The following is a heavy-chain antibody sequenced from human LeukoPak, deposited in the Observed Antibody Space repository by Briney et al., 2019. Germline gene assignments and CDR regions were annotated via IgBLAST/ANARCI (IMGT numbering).Heavy chain of an antibody. Sequence: PGGSLRLSCAASGFTFSSYAMSWVRRATGKGLEWVSAISGSGGSTYYADSVKGRFTISRDNSKNTLYLQMNSLRAEDTAVYYCARVVPAAIPADAFDIWGQGTMVTVSS. D-gene: IGHD2-2*02. V-gene: IGHV3-23*01. CDR3: ARVVPAAIPADAFDI. CDR2: ISGSGGST. J-gene: IGHJ3*02. CDR1: GFTFSSYA.